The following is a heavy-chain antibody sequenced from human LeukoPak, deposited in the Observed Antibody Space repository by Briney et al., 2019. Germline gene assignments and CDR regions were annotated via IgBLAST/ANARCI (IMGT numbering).Heavy chain of an antibody. CDR2: IGTAGDT. CDR3: AKSPPSAGVPFDY. D-gene: IGHD3-10*01. CDR1: GFTFSDYD. V-gene: IGHV3-13*01. Sequence: PGGSLRLSCAASGFTFSDYDMHWVRQPTGKGLEWVAAIGTAGDTYYTGSVKGRFTISRDNSKNTLYLQMNSLRAEDTAVYYCAKSPPSAGVPFDYWGQGTLVTVSS. J-gene: IGHJ4*02.